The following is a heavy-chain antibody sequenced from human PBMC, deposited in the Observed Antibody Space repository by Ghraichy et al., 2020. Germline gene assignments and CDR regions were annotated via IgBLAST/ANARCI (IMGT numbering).Heavy chain of an antibody. CDR3: AKDRRSGWYAFNPAGFDY. CDR2: ISGSGGNT. D-gene: IGHD6-19*01. CDR1: GFAFSRNA. J-gene: IGHJ4*02. Sequence: GGSLRLSCAASGFAFSRNAMSWVRQAPGKGLDWVSAISGSGGNTYYADSVKGRFTISRDTSKNTLYLHMNSLRAEDTAVYYCAKDRRSGWYAFNPAGFDYWGQGTLVTVSP. V-gene: IGHV3-23*01.